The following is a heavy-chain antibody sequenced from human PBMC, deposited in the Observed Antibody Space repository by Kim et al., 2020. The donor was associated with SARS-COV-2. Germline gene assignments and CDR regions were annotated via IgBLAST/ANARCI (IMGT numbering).Heavy chain of an antibody. CDR2: IWYDGSNK. D-gene: IGHD1-26*01. J-gene: IGHJ6*02. Sequence: GRSLRLSCAASGFTFSSYGMHWVRQAPGKGLEWVAVIWYDGSNKYYADSVKGRFTISRDNSKNTLYLQMNSLRAEDTAVYYCARDYIVGVTTEKYYYGMDVWGQGTTVTVSS. V-gene: IGHV3-33*01. CDR3: ARDYIVGVTTEKYYYGMDV. CDR1: GFTFSSYG.